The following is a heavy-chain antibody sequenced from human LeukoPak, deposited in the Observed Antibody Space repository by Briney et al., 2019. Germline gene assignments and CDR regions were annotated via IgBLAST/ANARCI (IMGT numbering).Heavy chain of an antibody. CDR3: AKDGGAGAFYCTNGVCYFY. D-gene: IGHD2-8*01. CDR2: ISGSGGST. V-gene: IGHV3-23*01. Sequence: GGSLRLSCAASGFTFSSYAMSWVRQAPGKGLEWVSAISGSGGSTYYADSVKGRFTISRDNSKNTLYLQMNSLGAEDTAVYYCAKDGGAGAFYCTNGVCYFYWGQGTLVTVSS. CDR1: GFTFSSYA. J-gene: IGHJ4*02.